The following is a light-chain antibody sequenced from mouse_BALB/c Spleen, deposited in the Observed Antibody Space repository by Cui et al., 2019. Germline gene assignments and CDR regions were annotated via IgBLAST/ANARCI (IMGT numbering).Light chain of an antibody. CDR3: QNGHSFPLT. J-gene: IGKJ5*01. CDR2: YAT. V-gene: IGKV5-39*01. CDR1: QSSSDY. Sequence: DIVMTQSPATLSVTPGDRVSLSCRASQSSSDYLHWYQQKSHESPRLLIKYATQSISGIPSRFSGSGSGSDFTLSINSVEPEDVGVYYCQNGHSFPLTFGAGTKLELK.